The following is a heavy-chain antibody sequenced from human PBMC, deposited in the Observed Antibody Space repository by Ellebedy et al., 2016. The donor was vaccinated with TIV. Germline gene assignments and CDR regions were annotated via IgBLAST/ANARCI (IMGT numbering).Heavy chain of an antibody. CDR2: ISEYGSLT. V-gene: IGHV3-30*04. CDR3: AREVGGSFHSGDY. D-gene: IGHD2-15*01. J-gene: IGHJ4*02. Sequence: PGGSLRLSCAASGFTLRTYVMHWVRQAPGEGLQWLSSISEYGSLTWYADSVRGRFTISRDMSKNTLFLQMDSLGLEDTAGYYCAREVGGSFHSGDYWGQGTLVAVSS. CDR1: GFTLRTYV.